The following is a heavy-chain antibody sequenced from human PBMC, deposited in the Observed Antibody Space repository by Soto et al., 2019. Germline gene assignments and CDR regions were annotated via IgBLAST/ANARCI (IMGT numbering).Heavy chain of an antibody. CDR3: AKAGGVYWYFDL. D-gene: IGHD2-8*02. CDR1: GFTIRDYA. J-gene: IGHJ2*01. Sequence: EVQLLESGGTLVQPGGSLRLSCAAAGFTIRDYAMSWVRQAPGKGLEWVSSISGRGGNTYYADSVKGRVTISRDISKNTLFLQMSSLRAEDTAVYYCAKAGGVYWYFDLWAVAPWSLSPQ. V-gene: IGHV3-23*01. CDR2: ISGRGGNT.